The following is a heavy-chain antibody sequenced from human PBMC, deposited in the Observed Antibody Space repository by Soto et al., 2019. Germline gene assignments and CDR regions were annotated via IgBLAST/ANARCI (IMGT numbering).Heavy chain of an antibody. CDR1: GFSLSTGGVG. CDR2: IYWDDDK. D-gene: IGHD3-22*01. J-gene: IGHJ4*02. Sequence: QITLKESGPTLVKPTQTLTLTCTFSGFSLSTGGVGVGWIRQPPGKALEWLGLIYWDDDKRYSPSLSRRLTVTKDTSRNQVVFTLTNMDPVDTATYYGAHRHYYAGSGYLFDHWGQGILVTVSS. V-gene: IGHV2-5*02. CDR3: AHRHYYAGSGYLFDH.